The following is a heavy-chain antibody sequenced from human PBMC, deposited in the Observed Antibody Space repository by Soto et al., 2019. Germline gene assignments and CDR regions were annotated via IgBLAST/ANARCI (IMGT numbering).Heavy chain of an antibody. J-gene: IGHJ4*02. V-gene: IGHV3-23*01. CDR1: GFTFSSYA. CDR2: ISGSGGST. Sequence: GGSLRLSCAASGFTFSSYAMSWVRQAPGKGLEWVSAISGSGGSTYYADSVKGRFTISRDNSKNTLYLQMNSLRAEDTAVYYCAKDPNYYDSSGYYYVDLDYWGQGTLVTVSS. CDR3: AKDPNYYDSSGYYYVDLDY. D-gene: IGHD3-22*01.